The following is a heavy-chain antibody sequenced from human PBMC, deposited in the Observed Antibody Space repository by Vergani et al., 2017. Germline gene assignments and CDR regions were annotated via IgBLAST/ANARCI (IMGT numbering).Heavy chain of an antibody. CDR3: ARYPETSIWSGYYRQWIDY. CDR1: GFTFSSYV. D-gene: IGHD3-3*01. J-gene: IGHJ4*02. V-gene: IGHV3-23*01. CDR2: ISGRGGST. Sequence: EVQLLESGGGLVQPGGSLRLSCAASGFTFSSYVMSWVRQAPGKGLEWVSIISGRGGSTFYADSVKGRFIISRDNSKNTLYLKINSLRAEDTAVYYCARYPETSIWSGYYRQWIDYWGQGTLVTVSS.